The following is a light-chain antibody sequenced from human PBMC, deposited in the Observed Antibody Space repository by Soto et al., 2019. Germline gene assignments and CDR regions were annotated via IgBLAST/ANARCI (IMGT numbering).Light chain of an antibody. CDR2: AAS. CDR1: QSVTNNY. V-gene: IGKV3-20*01. J-gene: IGKJ1*01. Sequence: EVLLTQSPGTLSLSPGDRATLSCRASQSVTNNYLAWYQQKPGQAPRLLIHAASTRATGIPDRFSGSGSGTDFTLTISRLEPEDFAVYYCHQYDSWTFGQGTKVDIK. CDR3: HQYDSWT.